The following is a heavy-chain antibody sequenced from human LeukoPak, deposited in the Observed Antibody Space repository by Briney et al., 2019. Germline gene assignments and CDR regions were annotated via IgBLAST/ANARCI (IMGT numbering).Heavy chain of an antibody. CDR3: APDVENLEGSGSYGYFDS. J-gene: IGHJ4*02. V-gene: IGHV4-39*01. D-gene: IGHD1-26*01. CDR1: GVSICTTPYS. CDR2: IFYSGST. Sequence: PSETLSLTCEVSGVSICTTPYSWAWIRQPPGKTLEWIANIFYSGSTYYNLSLRSRVTISVDTSRNEITLKLSSVAATDTAIYYCAPDVENLEGSGSYGYFDSWGRGTLVTVSS.